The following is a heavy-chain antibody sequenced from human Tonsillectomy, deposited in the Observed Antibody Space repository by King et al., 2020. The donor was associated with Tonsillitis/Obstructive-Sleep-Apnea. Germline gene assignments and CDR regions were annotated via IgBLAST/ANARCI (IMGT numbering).Heavy chain of an antibody. D-gene: IGHD2-2*01. CDR3: ARAPPFIPKYCSSTSCYAFDV. CDR2: INGGNGNT. Sequence: VQLVQSGAEVKKPGASVKVSCKASGFTFTNYAIHWVRQAPGQRLEWMGWINGGNGNTKYSEKFQGRVSFTRDTSANTAYLELSGLRSQDAALFFCARAPPFIPKYCSSTSCYAFDVWGQGTMVTVSS. J-gene: IGHJ3*01. V-gene: IGHV1-3*01. CDR1: GFTFTNYA.